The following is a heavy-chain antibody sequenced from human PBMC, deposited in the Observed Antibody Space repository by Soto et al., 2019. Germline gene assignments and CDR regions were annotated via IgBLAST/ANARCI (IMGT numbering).Heavy chain of an antibody. V-gene: IGHV1-69*02. CDR1: GGTFSSYT. CDR3: ARGLWFGELLPYYFDY. Sequence: QLVQSGAEVTKPGSSVKVSCKASGGTFSSYTISWVRQAPGQGLEWMGRIIPILGIANYAQKFQGRVTMTADNSTSTTYMELSSHKSEDTAGYDCARGLWFGELLPYYFDYWGQGTLVTVSS. J-gene: IGHJ4*02. CDR2: IIPILGIA. D-gene: IGHD3-10*01.